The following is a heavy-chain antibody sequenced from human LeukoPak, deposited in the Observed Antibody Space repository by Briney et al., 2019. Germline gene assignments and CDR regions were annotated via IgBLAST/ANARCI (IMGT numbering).Heavy chain of an antibody. CDR1: GFTFSSYA. D-gene: IGHD6-6*01. V-gene: IGHV3-23*01. J-gene: IGHJ4*02. CDR2: ISGSGGST. Sequence: GGSLRLSCAASGFTFSSYAMSWVRQAPGKGLEWVSAISGSGGSTYYADSVKGRFTISRDNSKNTLYLQVNSLRAEDTAVYYCARDSVAALDYWGQGTLVTVSS. CDR3: ARDSVAALDY.